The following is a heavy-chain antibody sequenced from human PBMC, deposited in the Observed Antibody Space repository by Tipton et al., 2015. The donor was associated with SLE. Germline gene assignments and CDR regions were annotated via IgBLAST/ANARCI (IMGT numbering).Heavy chain of an antibody. CDR1: GDSVSSNSAA. V-gene: IGHV6-1*01. D-gene: IGHD4-23*01. CDR2: TYYMSKWYN. J-gene: IGHJ1*01. Sequence: GLVKPSQTLSLTCAISGDSVSSNSAAWNWIRQSPSRGLEWLGRTYYMSKWYNDYAVSVKSRIIINPDTSKNQFSLQLTSVTPEDTAVYYCAREDDYGGHGRYFQHWGQGTLVTVSS. CDR3: AREDDYGGHGRYFQH.